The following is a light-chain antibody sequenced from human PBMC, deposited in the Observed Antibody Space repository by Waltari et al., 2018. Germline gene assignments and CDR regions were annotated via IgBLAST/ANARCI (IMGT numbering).Light chain of an antibody. CDR1: SSDSGGYEY. CDR3: SSFTSSTTGI. J-gene: IGLJ2*01. V-gene: IGLV2-14*03. CDR2: DVN. Sequence: SALTQPDSVSGSPGQSITISCSGISSDSGGYEYVSCYQQHPGKAPKLLIYDVNIRPPGVSILFAGSKSGSSASLTISGLQAEDEADYYCSSFTSSTTGIFGGGTKVTVL.